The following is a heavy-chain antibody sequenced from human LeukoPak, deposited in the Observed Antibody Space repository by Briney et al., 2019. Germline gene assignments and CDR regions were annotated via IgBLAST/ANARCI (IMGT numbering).Heavy chain of an antibody. CDR3: ARGPRSAAGTPYYFDY. J-gene: IGHJ4*02. V-gene: IGHV3-7*01. D-gene: IGHD6-13*01. CDR2: IKQDGSEK. Sequence: GGSLRLSCAASGFTFSSYAMSWVRQAPGKGLEWVANIKQDGSEKYYVDSVKGRFTISRDNAKNSLYLQMNSLRAEDTAVYYCARGPRSAAGTPYYFDYWGQGTLVTVSS. CDR1: GFTFSSYA.